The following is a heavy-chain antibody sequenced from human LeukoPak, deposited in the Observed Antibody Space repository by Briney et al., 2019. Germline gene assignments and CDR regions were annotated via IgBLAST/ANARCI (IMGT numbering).Heavy chain of an antibody. V-gene: IGHV4-59*08. CDR3: ARKGSSWYYFDY. CDR1: GGSFSGYY. J-gene: IGHJ4*02. CDR2: MYHSGST. D-gene: IGHD6-13*01. Sequence: PSETLSLTCAVYGGSFSGYYWSWIRQPPGKGLEWIGYMYHSGSTNYNPSLKSRVTISVDTSKNQFSLKVSSVTAADTAVYYCARKGSSWYYFDYWGQGTLVTVSS.